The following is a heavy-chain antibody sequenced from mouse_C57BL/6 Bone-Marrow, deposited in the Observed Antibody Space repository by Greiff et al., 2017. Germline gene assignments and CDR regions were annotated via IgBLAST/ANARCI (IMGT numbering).Heavy chain of an antibody. CDR1: GYTFTDYY. J-gene: IGHJ3*01. CDR2: INPNNGGT. V-gene: IGHV1-26*01. CDR3: ARSYYGNPSCFAY. D-gene: IGHD2-10*01. Sequence: EVKLQQSGPELVKPGASVKISCKASGYTFTDYYMNWVKQSHGKSLEWIGDINPNNGGTSYNQKFKGKATLTVDKSSSTAYMELRSLTSGDSAVYYCARSYYGNPSCFAYWGQGTLVTVSA.